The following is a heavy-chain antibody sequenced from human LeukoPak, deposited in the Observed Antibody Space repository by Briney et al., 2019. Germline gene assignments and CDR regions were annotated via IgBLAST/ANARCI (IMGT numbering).Heavy chain of an antibody. V-gene: IGHV3-33*01. J-gene: IGHJ4*02. Sequence: GSLRLSCAASGFTFSSYGMHWVRQAPGKGLEWVAVIWYDGSNKYYADSVKGRFTISRDNSKNTLYLQMNSLRAEDTAVYYCARDQMGTIRFFDYWGQGTLVTASS. CDR3: ARDQMGTIRFFDY. D-gene: IGHD5-24*01. CDR1: GFTFSSYG. CDR2: IWYDGSNK.